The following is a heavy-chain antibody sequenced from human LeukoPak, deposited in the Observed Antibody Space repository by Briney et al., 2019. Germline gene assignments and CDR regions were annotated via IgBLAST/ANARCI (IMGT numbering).Heavy chain of an antibody. CDR3: AKDNSYYYGSGSSNWFDP. CDR1: GFTFSSYG. CDR2: ISYDGSNK. V-gene: IGHV3-30*18. Sequence: GGSLRLSCAASGFTFSSYGMHWVRQAPGKGLEWVAVISYDGSNKYYADSVKGRFTISRDNSKNTLYLQMNSLRAEDTAVYYCAKDNSYYYGSGSSNWFDPWGQGTLVTVSS. J-gene: IGHJ5*02. D-gene: IGHD3-10*01.